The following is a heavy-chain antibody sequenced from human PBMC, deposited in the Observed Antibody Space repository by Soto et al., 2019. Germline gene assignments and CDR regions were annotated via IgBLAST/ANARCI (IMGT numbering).Heavy chain of an antibody. D-gene: IGHD4-4*01. Sequence: QVQLVQSGAEMKEPGSSVKVSCKTSGGTFSSSAISWLRQAPGQGLEWMGGIIPLFRTPDYAQKFQGRVTIAADESTSTAYMELSSLRSEDTAVYYXARXXXRLQLGGNYYYILDVWGQGTTITVSS. V-gene: IGHV1-69*12. CDR2: IIPLFRTP. CDR1: GGTFSSSA. CDR3: ARXXXRLQLGGNYYYILDV. J-gene: IGHJ6*02.